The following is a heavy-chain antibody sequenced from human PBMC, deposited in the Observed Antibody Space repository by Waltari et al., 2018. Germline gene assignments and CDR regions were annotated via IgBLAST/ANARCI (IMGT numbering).Heavy chain of an antibody. Sequence: QVQLQQWGAGLLKPSETLSLTCAVYGGSFSGYYWSWIRQPPGKGLEWIGEINHSGSPNYNPSLKSRVNISVDTSKNQFSRKLSSVTAADTAVYYCARATYYYDSSGYYYGGYYYYYGMDVWGQGTTVTVSS. CDR3: ARATYYYDSSGYYYGGYYYYYGMDV. J-gene: IGHJ6*02. CDR1: GGSFSGYY. V-gene: IGHV4-34*01. D-gene: IGHD3-22*01. CDR2: INHSGSP.